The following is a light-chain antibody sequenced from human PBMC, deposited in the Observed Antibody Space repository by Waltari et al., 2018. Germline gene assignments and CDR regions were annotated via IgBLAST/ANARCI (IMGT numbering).Light chain of an antibody. J-gene: IGKJ2*01. CDR3: QQYNSWPPYT. CDR2: GAS. CDR1: ESVSTN. Sequence: VMTQSPGTLTVSLGDTVTLSCRVSESVSTNLAWYQQKPGQAPRVLIYGASTRAPGTPARCGGSGSRTEFSLTISSLQPEDSAVYYCQQYNSWPPYTFGQGTKLDI. V-gene: IGKV3D-15*01.